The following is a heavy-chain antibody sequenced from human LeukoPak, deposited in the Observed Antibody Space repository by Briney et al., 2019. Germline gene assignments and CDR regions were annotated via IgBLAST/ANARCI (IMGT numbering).Heavy chain of an antibody. CDR2: IYYSGST. CDR3: ARVSGFLEWLSEYYFDY. CDR1: GGSISSYY. Sequence: SETLSLNCTVSGGSISSYYWRWIRQPPGKGLEWIGYIYYSGSTNYNPSLKSRVTISVDTSKNQFSLKLSSVTAADTAVYYCARVSGFLEWLSEYYFDYWGQGTLVTVSS. D-gene: IGHD3-3*01. J-gene: IGHJ4*02. V-gene: IGHV4-59*01.